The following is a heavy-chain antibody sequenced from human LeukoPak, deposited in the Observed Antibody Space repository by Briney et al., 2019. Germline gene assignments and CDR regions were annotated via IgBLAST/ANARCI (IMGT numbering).Heavy chain of an antibody. CDR3: ARGLIKGIAVAGTG. D-gene: IGHD6-19*01. CDR2: INHSGST. V-gene: IGHV4-34*01. Sequence: PSETLSLTCAVYGASFSGYYWTWLRQPPGKGLEWIGEINHSGSTNYNPSLKSRVTISVDTSKNQFSLKLRSVTAADTAVYYCARGLIKGIAVAGTGWGQGTLVTVSS. CDR1: GASFSGYY. J-gene: IGHJ4*02.